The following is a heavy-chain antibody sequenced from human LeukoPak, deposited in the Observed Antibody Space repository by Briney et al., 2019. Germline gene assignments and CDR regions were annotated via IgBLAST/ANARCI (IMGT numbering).Heavy chain of an antibody. CDR3: ARGGNYYDSSGYYYFDY. CDR2: IYYSGST. J-gene: IGHJ4*02. D-gene: IGHD3-22*01. CDR1: GGSISSYY. Sequence: SETLSLTCTVSGGSISSYYWSWIRQPPGKGLEWIGCIYYSGSTNYNPSLKSRVTISVDTSKNQFSLKLSSVTAADTAVYYCARGGNYYDSSGYYYFDYWGQGTLVTVSS. V-gene: IGHV4-59*01.